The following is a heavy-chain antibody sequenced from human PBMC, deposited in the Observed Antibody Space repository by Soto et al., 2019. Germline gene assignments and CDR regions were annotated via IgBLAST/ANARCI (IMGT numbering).Heavy chain of an antibody. Sequence: SETLSLTCTVSGNSITSGDYWSWIRQPPGKGLEWIGYIYHSGGTYYNPSLKSRVTMSVDTSQNQFSLKLSSVSAADTAVYYCARTKYYYDSTAYIFDYWGQGALVTVSS. CDR2: IYHSGGT. D-gene: IGHD3-22*01. CDR1: GNSITSGDY. J-gene: IGHJ4*02. V-gene: IGHV4-30-4*01. CDR3: ARTKYYYDSTAYIFDY.